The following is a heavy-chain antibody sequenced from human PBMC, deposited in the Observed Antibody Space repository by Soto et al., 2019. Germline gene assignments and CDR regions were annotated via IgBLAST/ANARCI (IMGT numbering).Heavy chain of an antibody. CDR2: IYYSGST. J-gene: IGHJ3*02. V-gene: IGHV4-59*01. CDR3: AREVGATGFAFDI. Sequence: SETLSLTCTVSGGSISSYYWSWIRQPPGKGLEWIGYIYYSGSTNYNPSLKSRVTISVDTSKNQFSLKLSSVTAADTAVYYCAREVGATGFAFDIWGQGTMVTVS. CDR1: GGSISSYY. D-gene: IGHD1-26*01.